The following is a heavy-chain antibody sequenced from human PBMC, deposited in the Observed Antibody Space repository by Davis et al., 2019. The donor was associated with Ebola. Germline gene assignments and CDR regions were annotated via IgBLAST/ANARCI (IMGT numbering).Heavy chain of an antibody. CDR2: ITGTSSTI. V-gene: IGHV3-48*02. D-gene: IGHD1-26*01. J-gene: IGHJ4*02. CDR3: ARHRAGAAYFAS. Sequence: GESLKISCASSGFIFSSFSMNWVRPAPGKGLEWIAYITGTSSTINYADSVKGRFTISRDNAKNSVYLQMNSLRDEDTAVYYCARHRAGAAYFASWGQGTLVTVSS. CDR1: GFIFSSFS.